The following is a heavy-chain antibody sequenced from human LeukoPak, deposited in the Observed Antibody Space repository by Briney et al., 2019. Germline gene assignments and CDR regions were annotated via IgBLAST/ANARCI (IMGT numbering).Heavy chain of an antibody. CDR2: ISSSSSTI. Sequence: PGGSVRLSCAASGFAFNSYDMNWVRQAPGKGLEWMSHISSSSSTIYYADSLKGRFTISRDIAKNSLYLEMNSLRSEDTAVYYCARVAVEYYDSLDVFDIWGQGTMVSVPS. V-gene: IGHV3-48*01. D-gene: IGHD3-22*01. CDR1: GFAFNSYD. J-gene: IGHJ3*02. CDR3: ARVAVEYYDSLDVFDI.